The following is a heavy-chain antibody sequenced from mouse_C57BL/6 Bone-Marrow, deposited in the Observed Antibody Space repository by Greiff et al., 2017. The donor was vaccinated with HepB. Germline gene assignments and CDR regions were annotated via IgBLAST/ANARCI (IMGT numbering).Heavy chain of an antibody. Sequence: EVKLEESGGGLVQPGGSLKLSCAASGFTFSDYYMYWVRQTPEKRLEWVAYISNGGGSNYYPDTVKGRFTISRDNAKNTLYLQMSRLKSEDTAMYYCARHSLYAMDYWGQGTSVTVSS. D-gene: IGHD6-1*01. CDR3: ARHSLYAMDY. CDR2: ISNGGGSN. V-gene: IGHV5-12*01. CDR1: GFTFSDYY. J-gene: IGHJ4*01.